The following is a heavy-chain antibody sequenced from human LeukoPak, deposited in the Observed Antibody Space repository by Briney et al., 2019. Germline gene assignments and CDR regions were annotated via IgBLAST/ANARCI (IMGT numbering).Heavy chain of an antibody. CDR2: IRSKAYGGTT. CDR1: GFTFGDYA. Sequence: PGGSLRLSCTASGFTFGDYAVSWVRQAPGKGLEWVGFIRSKAYGGTTEYAASVKGRFTISRDDSKSIAYLQMNSLKTEDTAVYYCTRDRDYYDFWSGCHGHYYYGMDVWGQGTTVTVSS. J-gene: IGHJ6*02. V-gene: IGHV3-49*04. D-gene: IGHD3-3*01. CDR3: TRDRDYYDFWSGCHGHYYYGMDV.